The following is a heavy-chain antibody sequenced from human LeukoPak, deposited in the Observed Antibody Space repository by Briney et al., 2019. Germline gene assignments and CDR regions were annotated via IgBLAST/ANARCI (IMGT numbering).Heavy chain of an antibody. V-gene: IGHV4-34*01. Sequence: SETLSLTCAVYGGSFSGYYWSWIRQPPGKGLEWIGEINHSGSTNYNPSLKSRVTISVDRSKNQFSLNLSSVTAADTAVYYCARRLNIVVVTASAPSDAFDIWGQGTMVTVSS. J-gene: IGHJ3*02. CDR1: GGSFSGYY. D-gene: IGHD2-21*02. CDR3: ARRLNIVVVTASAPSDAFDI. CDR2: INHSGST.